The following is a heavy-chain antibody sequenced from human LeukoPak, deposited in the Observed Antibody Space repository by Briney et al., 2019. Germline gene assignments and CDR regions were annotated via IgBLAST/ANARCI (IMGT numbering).Heavy chain of an antibody. CDR3: ARAHTLYGSGTPLYYFDY. CDR2: IIPILGKT. CDR1: GGASTEHA. J-gene: IGHJ4*02. D-gene: IGHD3-10*01. V-gene: IGHV1-69*11. Sequence: SVKVSCKASGGASTEHAITWLRQAPGQGLEWMGRIIPILGKTYYAHNFRGRVTITADESTSAAYMELSSLRSEDTAVYYCARAHTLYGSGTPLYYFDYWGQGTLVTVSS.